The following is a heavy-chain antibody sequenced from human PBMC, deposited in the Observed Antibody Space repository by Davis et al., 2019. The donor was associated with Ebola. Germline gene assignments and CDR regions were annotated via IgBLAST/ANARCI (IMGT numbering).Heavy chain of an antibody. CDR3: ARDRYSSGWTYYYYGMDV. V-gene: IGHV1-69*06. CDR1: AATFSTYA. CDR2: IIPIFGTA. D-gene: IGHD6-19*01. Sequence: SAQVSCKASAATFSTYAIRWVRQAPGQGLEWMGGIIPIFGTANYAQKFQGRVTITADKSTSTAYMELSSLRPEDTAVYYCARDRYSSGWTYYYYGMDVWGQGTTVTVSS. J-gene: IGHJ6*02.